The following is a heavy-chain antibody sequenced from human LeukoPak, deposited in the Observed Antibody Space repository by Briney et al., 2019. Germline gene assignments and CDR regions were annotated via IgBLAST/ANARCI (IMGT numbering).Heavy chain of an antibody. V-gene: IGHV3-23*01. CDR3: AKGGRDTYATYFDY. Sequence: GGSLRLSCAASGFTFNSYAMNWVRQAPGKRLEWVSTISGSGDITYYSDSVKGRFTISRDNSKNTLYLQMNSLRADDTAVYFCAKGGRDTYATYFDYWGQGTQVTVSS. CDR2: ISGSGDIT. J-gene: IGHJ4*02. D-gene: IGHD2-15*01. CDR1: GFTFNSYA.